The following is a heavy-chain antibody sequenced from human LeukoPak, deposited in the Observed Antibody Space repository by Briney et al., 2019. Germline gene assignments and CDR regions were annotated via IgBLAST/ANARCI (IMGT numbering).Heavy chain of an antibody. D-gene: IGHD3-22*01. CDR1: GGSFSGYY. Sequence: SETLSLTCAVYGGSFSGYYWSWIRQPPGKGLEWIGEINHSGSTNYNPSLKSRVTISVDTSKNQFSLKLSSVTAADTAVYYCARHLMRGIVVAASRNAFDIWGQGTMVTVSS. J-gene: IGHJ3*02. CDR3: ARHLMRGIVVAASRNAFDI. CDR2: INHSGST. V-gene: IGHV4-34*01.